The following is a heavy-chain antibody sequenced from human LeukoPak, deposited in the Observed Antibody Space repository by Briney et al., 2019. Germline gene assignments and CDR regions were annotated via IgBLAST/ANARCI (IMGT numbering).Heavy chain of an antibody. CDR1: VYDFAGFY. V-gene: IGHV1-2*06. D-gene: IGHD1-14*01. J-gene: IGHJ4*02. CDR2: INPTTGGA. CDR3: AGPIDHHS. Sequence: EASVRVSCKASVYDFAGFYLHWVRQVPGQGLEWMGRINPTTGGANFTQKFQGRVTLTRDTSISTADMELSGLRSDDTAVYYCAGPIDHHSWVQGTLVTVSS.